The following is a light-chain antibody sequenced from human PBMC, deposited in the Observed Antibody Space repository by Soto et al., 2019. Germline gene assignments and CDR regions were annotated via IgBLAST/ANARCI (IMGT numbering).Light chain of an antibody. CDR1: SSDVGGYNY. CDR2: DVS. J-gene: IGLJ2*01. CDR3: SSYTSSSTPYVV. Sequence: QSALTQPASVSGSPGQSITISCTGTSSDVGGYNYVSWYQQHPGKAPKLMIYDVSNRPSGVSNRFSGSKSGNTASLTISGLQADDEGQYYCSSYTSSSTPYVVFGGGTKLTVL. V-gene: IGLV2-14*01.